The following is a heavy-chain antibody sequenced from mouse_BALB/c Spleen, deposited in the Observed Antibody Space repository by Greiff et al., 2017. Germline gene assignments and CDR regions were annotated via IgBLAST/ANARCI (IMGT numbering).Heavy chain of an antibody. Sequence: EVQLQQSGPGLVKPSQSLSLTCTVTGYSITSDYAWNWIRQFPGNKLEWMGYISYSGSTSYNPSLKSRISITRDTSKNQFFLQLNSVTTEDTATYYCASRVLGAMDYWGQGTSVTVSS. D-gene: IGHD3-1*01. J-gene: IGHJ4*01. V-gene: IGHV3-2*02. CDR3: ASRVLGAMDY. CDR1: GYSITSDYA. CDR2: ISYSGST.